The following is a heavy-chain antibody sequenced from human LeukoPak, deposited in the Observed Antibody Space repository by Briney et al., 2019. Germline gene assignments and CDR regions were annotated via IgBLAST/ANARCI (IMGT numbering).Heavy chain of an antibody. J-gene: IGHJ3*02. Sequence: SETLSLTCTVSGGSVSSGSYYWSWIRQPPGKGLEWIGYIYYTGITNYNPSLKSRVTISVDTSNNQFSLKLSSVTAADTAVYCCARDRGAASDAFDIWGQGTMVTVSS. CDR3: ARDRGAASDAFDI. CDR1: GGSVSSGSYY. D-gene: IGHD1-26*01. V-gene: IGHV4-61*01. CDR2: IYYTGIT.